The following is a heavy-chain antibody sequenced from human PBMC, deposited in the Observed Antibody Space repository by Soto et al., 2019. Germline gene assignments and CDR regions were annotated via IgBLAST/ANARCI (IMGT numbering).Heavy chain of an antibody. J-gene: IGHJ3*02. D-gene: IGHD2-15*01. CDR2: IYNSGTS. Sequence: SETLSLTCTVSGGSITSNTYYWGWIRQPPGKGLEWIGSIYNSGTSYYNPSLKSRVTISVDTSKNQFSLNLSSVTVADTAVYYCASASYCSGSCDFDAFDIWGQGTMVTVSS. CDR3: ASASYCSGSCDFDAFDI. CDR1: GGSITSNTYY. V-gene: IGHV4-39*01.